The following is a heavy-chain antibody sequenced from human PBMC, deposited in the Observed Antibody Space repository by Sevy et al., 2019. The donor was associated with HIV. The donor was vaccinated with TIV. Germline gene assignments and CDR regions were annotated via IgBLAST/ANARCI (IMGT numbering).Heavy chain of an antibody. D-gene: IGHD3-22*01. CDR1: GFTFSSYA. V-gene: IGHV3-23*01. Sequence: GGSLRLSCAASGFTFSSYAMSWVHQAPGKGLEWVSAISGSGGSTYYADSVKGRFTISRDNSKNTLYLQMNSLRAEDTAVYYCAKDGTYYYDSSGYWYFDYWGQGTLVTVSS. CDR2: ISGSGGST. J-gene: IGHJ4*02. CDR3: AKDGTYYYDSSGYWYFDY.